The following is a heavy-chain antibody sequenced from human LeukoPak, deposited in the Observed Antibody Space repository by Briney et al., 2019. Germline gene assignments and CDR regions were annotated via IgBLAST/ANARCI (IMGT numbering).Heavy chain of an antibody. V-gene: IGHV4-39*07. D-gene: IGHD3-22*01. CDR1: GGSISSSSYY. CDR2: IYYSGST. CDR3: ARWGDYYDSENAFDI. Sequence: SETLSLTCTVSGGSISSSSYYWGWIRQPPGKGLEWIGSIYYSGSTYYNPSLKSRVTISVDTSKNQFSLKLSSVTAADTAVYYCARWGDYYDSENAFDIWGQGTMVTVSS. J-gene: IGHJ3*02.